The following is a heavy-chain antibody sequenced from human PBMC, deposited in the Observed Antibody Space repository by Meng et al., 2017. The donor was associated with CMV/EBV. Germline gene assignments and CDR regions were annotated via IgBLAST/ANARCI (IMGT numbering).Heavy chain of an antibody. CDR3: ARYPPKELELQGFDP. CDR2: IYYSGST. V-gene: IGHV4-39*07. J-gene: IGHJ5*02. D-gene: IGHD1-7*01. Sequence: GSLRLSCTVSGGSISSSSYYWGWIRQPPGKGLEWIGSIYYSGSTYYNPSLTSRVTISVDTSKNQFSLKLSSVTAADTAVYYCARYPPKELELQGFDPWGQGTLVTVSS. CDR1: GGSISSSSYY.